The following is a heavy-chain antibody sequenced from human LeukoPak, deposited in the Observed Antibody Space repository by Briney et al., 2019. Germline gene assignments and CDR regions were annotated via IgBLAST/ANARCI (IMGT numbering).Heavy chain of an antibody. V-gene: IGHV3-53*01. CDR1: GFTVSSNY. D-gene: IGHD2-2*02. CDR2: IYSGGST. J-gene: IGHJ6*03. CDR3: ARVFCSSTSCYRYYYYYMDV. Sequence: GESLRLSCAASGFTVSSNYMSWVRQAPGKGLEWVSVIYSGGSTYYADSVKGRFTISRDNSKNTLSLQMNSLRAEDTAVYYCARVFCSSTSCYRYYYYYMDVWGKGTTVTVSS.